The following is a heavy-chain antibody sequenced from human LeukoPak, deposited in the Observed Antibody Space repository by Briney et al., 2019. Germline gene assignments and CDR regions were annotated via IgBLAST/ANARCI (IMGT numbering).Heavy chain of an antibody. V-gene: IGHV4-34*01. D-gene: IGHD4-11*01. J-gene: IGHJ2*01. Sequence: SETLSLTCAVYGGSFSGYYWSWIRQPPGKGLEWIGEINHSGSTNYNPSLKSRVTISVDTSKNQFSLKLSSVTAADTAVYYCARDGMTTVTPFDLWGRGTLVTVSS. CDR2: INHSGST. CDR3: ARDGMTTVTPFDL. CDR1: GGSFSGYY.